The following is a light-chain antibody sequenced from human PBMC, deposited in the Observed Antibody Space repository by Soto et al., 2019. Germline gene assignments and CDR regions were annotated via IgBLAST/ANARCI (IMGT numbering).Light chain of an antibody. CDR3: SSYTSSSTPLV. CDR2: EVS. J-gene: IGLJ1*01. CDR1: SSDVGGYNY. Sequence: QSVLTQPASVSGSPGQSITISCTGTSSDVGGYNYVSWYQQHPDKAPKLMIYEVSNRPSGVSNRFSGSKSGNTASLTISGLQAEDEADYYCSSYTSSSTPLVFGTGTKLTVL. V-gene: IGLV2-14*01.